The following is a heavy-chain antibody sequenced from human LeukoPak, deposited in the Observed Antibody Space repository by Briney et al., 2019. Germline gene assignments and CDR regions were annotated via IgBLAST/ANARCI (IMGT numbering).Heavy chain of an antibody. CDR1: GFTFSSYD. V-gene: IGHV3-48*03. CDR2: ISSSGSTI. CDR3: ARHISTWYSAFEI. J-gene: IGHJ3*02. Sequence: RGGSLSLSCAASGFTFSSYDMNWVRRAPGKGLEWVSYISSSGSTIYYADSVKGRFTTSRDNAKNSLYLQMNSLRAEDTAVYYFARHISTWYSAFEIQGPGTMVTVSS. D-gene: IGHD6-13*01.